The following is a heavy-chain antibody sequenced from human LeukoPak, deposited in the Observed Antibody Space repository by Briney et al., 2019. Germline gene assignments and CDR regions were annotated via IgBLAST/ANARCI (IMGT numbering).Heavy chain of an antibody. CDR2: INHSGST. D-gene: IGHD5-18*01. Sequence: SETLSLTCAVYGGSFSGYYWSWIRQPPGKGLEWIGEINHSGSTNYNPSLKSRVTISVDTSKNQFSLKLSSVTAADTAVYYCARRKGPTHIQLPYYYYMDVWGKGTTVTVSS. J-gene: IGHJ6*03. CDR1: GGSFSGYY. CDR3: ARRKGPTHIQLPYYYYMDV. V-gene: IGHV4-34*01.